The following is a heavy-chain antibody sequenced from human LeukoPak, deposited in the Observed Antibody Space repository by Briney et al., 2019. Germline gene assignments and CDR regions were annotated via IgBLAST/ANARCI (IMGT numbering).Heavy chain of an antibody. CDR2: IKLDGGEK. V-gene: IGHV3-7*01. J-gene: IGHJ4*02. D-gene: IGHD2-2*01. CDR1: GFTFSNYW. Sequence: GGSLRLSCTTSGFTFSNYWMSWVRQAPGKGLEWVANIKLDGGEKYYVDSVKGRFTISRDNAKNSLYLQMNSLRAEDTAIYYCARAPIVVVPTWRPTYFDYWGQGTLVTVSS. CDR3: ARAPIVVVPTWRPTYFDY.